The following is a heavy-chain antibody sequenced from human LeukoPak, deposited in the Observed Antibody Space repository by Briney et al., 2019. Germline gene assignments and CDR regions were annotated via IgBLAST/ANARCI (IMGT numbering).Heavy chain of an antibody. CDR2: INPSGGST. CDR3: ARAVKEYYDFWSGSNWFDP. J-gene: IGHJ5*02. CDR1: GYTFTSYY. Sequence: ASVKVSCKASGYTFTSYYMHWVRQAPGQGLEWMGIINPSGGSTSYAQKFQGRATMTRDTSTSTVYMELSSLRSEDTAVYYCARAVKEYYDFWSGSNWFDPWGQGTLVTVSS. V-gene: IGHV1-46*01. D-gene: IGHD3-3*01.